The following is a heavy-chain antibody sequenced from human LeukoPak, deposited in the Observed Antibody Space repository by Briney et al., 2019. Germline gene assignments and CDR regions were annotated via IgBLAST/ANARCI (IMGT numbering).Heavy chain of an antibody. D-gene: IGHD3-10*01. Sequence: GGSLRLSCAASGFTFGTYAMSWVRQAPGKGLESVSGISGSGGFTNYADSVKGRFTISRDNSKNTLYLQMNSLRAEDTAVYYCARLWFGELSTFDYWGQGTLVTVSS. J-gene: IGHJ4*02. V-gene: IGHV3-23*01. CDR2: ISGSGGFT. CDR1: GFTFGTYA. CDR3: ARLWFGELSTFDY.